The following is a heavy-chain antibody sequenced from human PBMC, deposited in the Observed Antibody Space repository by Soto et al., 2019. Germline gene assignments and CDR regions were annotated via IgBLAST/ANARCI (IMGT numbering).Heavy chain of an antibody. CDR1: GFTFSDYY. D-gene: IGHD5-18*01. J-gene: IGHJ4*02. Sequence: GGSLRLSCAASGFTFSDYYMSWIRQAPGKGLEWVSSITSSGSTTYYTDSVKGRFTISRDNAKNSLYLQMNRLRAEDTAVYYCASERYSYGPYYFDYWGQGTLVTVSS. CDR3: ASERYSYGPYYFDY. V-gene: IGHV3-11*01. CDR2: ITSSGSTT.